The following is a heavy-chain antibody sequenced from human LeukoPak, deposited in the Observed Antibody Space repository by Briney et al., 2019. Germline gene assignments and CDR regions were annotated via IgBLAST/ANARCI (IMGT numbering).Heavy chain of an antibody. CDR3: ARDPGRYSSSLGYFDY. J-gene: IGHJ4*02. Sequence: ASVKVSCKASGYTFTSYYMHWVRQAPGQGLEWMGIINPSGGSTTYAQKFQGRVTMTRDTSTRTVYMELSSLRSEDTAVYYCARDPGRYSSSLGYFDYWGQGTLVTVSS. CDR1: GYTFTSYY. D-gene: IGHD6-6*01. CDR2: INPSGGST. V-gene: IGHV1-46*01.